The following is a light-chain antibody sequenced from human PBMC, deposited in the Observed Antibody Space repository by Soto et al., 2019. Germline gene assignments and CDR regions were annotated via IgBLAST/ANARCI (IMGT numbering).Light chain of an antibody. V-gene: IGKV1-39*01. Sequence: DIQMTPSPSTLSASVGDRVTITCRASQSIGSWLAWYQQKPGKAPKLLIYTASTLQTGVPSRFSGSGSGTDFTLTISSLQPEDFATYYCQQSFSPLTFGGGTPQLTFGGGTKVEIK. CDR2: TAS. CDR1: QSIGSW. J-gene: IGKJ4*01. CDR3: QQSFSPLTFGGGTPQLT.